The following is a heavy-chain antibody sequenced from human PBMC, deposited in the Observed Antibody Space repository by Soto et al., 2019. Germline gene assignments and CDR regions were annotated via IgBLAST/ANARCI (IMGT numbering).Heavy chain of an antibody. CDR3: VKDDGGYPSTAPH. J-gene: IGHJ4*02. CDR2: ISGRGDRT. Sequence: EVQLLESGGGLVQPGGSLRLSCAASGITISNYPMSWVRQAPGKGLDWGSGISGRGDRTYYADSAKGRFTISKDISRNSLSLQLDSLGVEDTAVYFCVKDDGGYPSTAPHWGQGTLVTVSS. D-gene: IGHD3-22*01. CDR1: GITISNYP. V-gene: IGHV3-23*01.